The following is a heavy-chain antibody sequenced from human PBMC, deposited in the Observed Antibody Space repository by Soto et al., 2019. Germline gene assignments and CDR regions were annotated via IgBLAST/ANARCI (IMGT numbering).Heavy chain of an antibody. Sequence: GASVKVSCKASGGTFSSYAISWVRQAPGQGLGWMGGIIPIFGTANYAQKFQGRVTITADESTSTAYMELSSLRSEDTAVYYCARVTYYYGSGSSTELDYWGQGTLVTVSS. J-gene: IGHJ4*02. CDR2: IIPIFGTA. D-gene: IGHD3-10*01. V-gene: IGHV1-69*13. CDR1: GGTFSSYA. CDR3: ARVTYYYGSGSSTELDY.